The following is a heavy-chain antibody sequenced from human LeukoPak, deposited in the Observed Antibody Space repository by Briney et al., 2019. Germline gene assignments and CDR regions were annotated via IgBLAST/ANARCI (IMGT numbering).Heavy chain of an antibody. J-gene: IGHJ3*02. CDR3: VRASVESGGVFDI. CDR1: GGSISTDY. D-gene: IGHD2-15*01. CDR2: VSFGGGT. V-gene: IGHV4-59*01. Sequence: PSETLSLTCTVSGGSISTDYWSWIRQPPGKGLDWIGYVSFGGGTNYNPSLKSRVITSADTSKNQFSLNLTSVTAADTAVYYCVRASVESGGVFDIWGQGTMVTVS.